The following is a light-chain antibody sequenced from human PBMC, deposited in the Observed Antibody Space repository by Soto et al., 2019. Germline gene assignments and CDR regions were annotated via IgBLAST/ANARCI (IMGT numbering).Light chain of an antibody. Sequence: QSVLTQPASVSGSPGQSIAISCTGTSSDVGFYKYVSWYQRPPGKAPKLMIYEVTNRPSGVSDRFSGSKSGNTASLTISGLQAEDEAHYFCSSYSSSSTPYVFGTGTKVTVL. V-gene: IGLV2-14*01. CDR3: SSYSSSSTPYV. CDR2: EVT. CDR1: SSDVGFYKY. J-gene: IGLJ1*01.